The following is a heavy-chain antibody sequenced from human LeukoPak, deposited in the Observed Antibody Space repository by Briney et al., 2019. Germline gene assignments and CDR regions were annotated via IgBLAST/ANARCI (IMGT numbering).Heavy chain of an antibody. J-gene: IGHJ6*03. D-gene: IGHD6-6*01. CDR2: IRYDETNK. Sequence: TGGSLRLSCAASGFTFSSYGMHWVRQAPGKGLEWVALIRYDETNKYYADSVKGRFTISRDNSKNTLYLQMNSLRAEDTAVYYCARDGAGSSLYMDVWGKGTTVTVSS. CDR1: GFTFSSYG. CDR3: ARDGAGSSLYMDV. V-gene: IGHV3-30*02.